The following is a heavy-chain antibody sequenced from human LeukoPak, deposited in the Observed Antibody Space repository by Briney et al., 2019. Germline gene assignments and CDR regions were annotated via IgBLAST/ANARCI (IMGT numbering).Heavy chain of an antibody. Sequence: GGSLRLSCAASGFTFSSYAMSWVRQAPGKGLEWVSAISDSDDTTDYADSVKGRFTISRDNSKNTLYLQMNSLRAADTAVYYCAKEGRTTWYRGWFDSWGQGTLVIVSS. CDR2: ISDSDDTT. CDR3: AKEGRTTWYRGWFDS. CDR1: GFTFSSYA. J-gene: IGHJ5*01. V-gene: IGHV3-23*01. D-gene: IGHD6-13*01.